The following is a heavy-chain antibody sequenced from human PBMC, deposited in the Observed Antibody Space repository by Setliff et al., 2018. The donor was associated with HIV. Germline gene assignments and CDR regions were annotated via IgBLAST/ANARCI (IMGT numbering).Heavy chain of an antibody. CDR2: MSGSTGDT. Sequence: GGSLRLSCAASGFTFNSYAMSWVRQAPGKGLEWVATMSGSTGDTYYADSVKGRFTISRDNSKNTLYLQMNSLRAEDTAVYYCARDGFPIYSGSYYYYYGMDVWGQGTTVTVSS. D-gene: IGHD1-26*01. J-gene: IGHJ6*02. CDR1: GFTFNSYA. CDR3: ARDGFPIYSGSYYYYYGMDV. V-gene: IGHV3-23*01.